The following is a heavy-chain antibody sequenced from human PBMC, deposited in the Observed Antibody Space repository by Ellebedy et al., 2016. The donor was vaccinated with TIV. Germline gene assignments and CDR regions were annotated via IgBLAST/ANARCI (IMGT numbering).Heavy chain of an antibody. J-gene: IGHJ4*02. CDR1: GYTFTSYY. V-gene: IGHV1-46*01. CDR3: ARDYWGYLYYFDY. D-gene: IGHD2-21*01. Sequence: AASVKVSCKTSGYTFTSYYVHWVRQAPGQGLEWMGIINPAAGSTSYAQKFQDRVTMTRGTSTFTVYMELSSLRSEDTAIYYCARDYWGYLYYFDYWGQGTLVTVSS. CDR2: INPAAGST.